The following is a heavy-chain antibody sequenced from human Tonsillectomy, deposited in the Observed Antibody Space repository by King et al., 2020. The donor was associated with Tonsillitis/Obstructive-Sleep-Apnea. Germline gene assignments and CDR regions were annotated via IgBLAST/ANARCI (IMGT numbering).Heavy chain of an antibody. V-gene: IGHV3-30*04. CDR2: ISYDGSNK. J-gene: IGHJ6*02. CDR3: AREGTIFGVVTPGYYGMDV. Sequence: VQLVESGGGVVQPGRSLRLSCAASGFTFSSYAMHWVRQAPGKGLEWVAVISYDGSNKYYADSVKGRFTISRDNSKNTLYLQMNSLRAEDTAVYYCAREGTIFGVVTPGYYGMDVWGQGTTVTVSS. CDR1: GFTFSSYA. D-gene: IGHD3-3*01.